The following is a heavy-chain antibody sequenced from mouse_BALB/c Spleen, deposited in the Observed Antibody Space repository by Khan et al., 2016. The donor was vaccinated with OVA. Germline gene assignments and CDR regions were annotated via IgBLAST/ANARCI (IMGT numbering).Heavy chain of an antibody. CDR1: GFTFSSYS. Sequence: EVELVESGGDLVKPGGSLKLSCAASGFTFSSYSMSWVRQTPDKRLEWIASISSDGDYTYYPDSVKGRFTISRDKSKNALYLQISSLKSEDTAMYYCASHLTGSFAYWGQGTLVTVSA. CDR3: ASHLTGSFAY. V-gene: IGHV5-6*01. CDR2: ISSDGDYT. D-gene: IGHD4-1*01. J-gene: IGHJ3*01.